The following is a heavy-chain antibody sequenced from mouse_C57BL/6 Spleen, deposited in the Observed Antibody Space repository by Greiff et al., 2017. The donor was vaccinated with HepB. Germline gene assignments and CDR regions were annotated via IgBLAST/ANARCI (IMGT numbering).Heavy chain of an antibody. CDR2: IRNKANNHAT. D-gene: IGHD1-1*01. J-gene: IGHJ1*03. V-gene: IGHV6-6*01. CDR3: TRRPPYYYGSSYGYFDV. CDR1: GFTFSDAW. Sequence: EVKLVESGGGLVQPGGSMKLSCAASGFTFSDAWMDWVRQSPEKGLEWVAEIRNKANNHATYYAESVKGRFTISRDDSKSSVYLQMNSLRAEDTGIYYCTRRPPYYYGSSYGYFDVWGTGTTVTVSS.